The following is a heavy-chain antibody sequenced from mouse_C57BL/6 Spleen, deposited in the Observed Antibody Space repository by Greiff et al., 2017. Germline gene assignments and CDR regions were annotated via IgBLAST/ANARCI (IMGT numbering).Heavy chain of an antibody. CDR2: ISSGSSTI. V-gene: IGHV5-17*01. CDR3: ARNIYYGYDGGYAMDY. CDR1: GFTFSDYG. J-gene: IGHJ4*01. D-gene: IGHD2-2*01. Sequence: EVKVVESGGGLVKPGGSLKLSCAASGFTFSDYGMHWVRQAPEKGLEWVAYISSGSSTIYYADTVKGRFTISRDNAKNTLFLQMTSLRSEDTAMYYCARNIYYGYDGGYAMDYWGQGTSVTVSS.